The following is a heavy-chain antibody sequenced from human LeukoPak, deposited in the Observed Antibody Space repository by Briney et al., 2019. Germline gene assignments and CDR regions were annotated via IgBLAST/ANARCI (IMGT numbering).Heavy chain of an antibody. CDR1: GFTFDDYG. V-gene: IGHV3-20*04. CDR2: INYNGGST. J-gene: IGHJ3*02. D-gene: IGHD2-15*01. Sequence: GGSLRLSCAASGFTFDDYGMTWVRQAPGKGLEWVSGINYNGGSTGYADAVKGRFTITRDNAKNSLYLQMNSLRVEDTAFYYCARVRLRGWLNAFDIWGQGTMVTVSS. CDR3: ARVRLRGWLNAFDI.